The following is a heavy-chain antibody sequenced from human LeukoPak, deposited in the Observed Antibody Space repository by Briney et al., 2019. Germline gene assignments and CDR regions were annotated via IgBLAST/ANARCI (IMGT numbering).Heavy chain of an antibody. Sequence: QTLSLNCAISGDSVSGNSTASNWIRQSPSRGLEWLGRTYYRSKWYNDYAISVKSRITVNPDTSRNQLSLQLNSVTPEDTAVYYCARGGQGDGYSADEAFDFWGPGTMVTVSS. CDR1: GDSVSGNSTA. CDR3: ARGGQGDGYSADEAFDF. CDR2: TYYRSKWYN. V-gene: IGHV6-1*01. D-gene: IGHD5-24*01. J-gene: IGHJ3*01.